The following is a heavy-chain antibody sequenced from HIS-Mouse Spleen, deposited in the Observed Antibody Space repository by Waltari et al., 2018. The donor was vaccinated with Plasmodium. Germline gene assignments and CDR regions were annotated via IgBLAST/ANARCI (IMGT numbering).Heavy chain of an antibody. D-gene: IGHD7-27*01. CDR3: ARGQLGIDAFDI. V-gene: IGHV4-34*01. CDR2: INNSGST. J-gene: IGHJ3*02. Sequence: QVQLQQWGAGLLQPSATLSLTCAVYGGSFSGYSWSWTRQPPGKGLEWIGEINNSGSTNYNPSLKSRVTISVDTSKNRFSLKLSSVTAADTAVYYCARGQLGIDAFDIWGQGTMVTVSS. CDR1: GGSFSGYS.